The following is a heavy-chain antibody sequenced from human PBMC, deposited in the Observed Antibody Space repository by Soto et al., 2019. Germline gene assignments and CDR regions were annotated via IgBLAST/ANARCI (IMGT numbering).Heavy chain of an antibody. Sequence: ALRLSCAASGFTFSSYGMQWVRQAPGKGLEWVAVIWYDGSNKYYADSVKGRFTISRDNSKNTLYLQMNSLRAEDTAVYYCAGELSTYYFDYWGQGTLVTVSS. V-gene: IGHV3-33*01. CDR1: GFTFSSYG. D-gene: IGHD3-3*02. CDR3: AGELSTYYFDY. J-gene: IGHJ4*02. CDR2: IWYDGSNK.